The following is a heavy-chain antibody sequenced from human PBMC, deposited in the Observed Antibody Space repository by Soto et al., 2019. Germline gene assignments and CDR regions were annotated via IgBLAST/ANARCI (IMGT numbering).Heavy chain of an antibody. CDR3: ARDPKPYGDYPLYYFDY. V-gene: IGHV3-64*01. J-gene: IGHJ4*02. CDR1: GFTFSSYA. D-gene: IGHD4-17*01. CDR2: ISSNGGST. Sequence: PWGSLRLSCAASGFTFSSYAMHWVRQAPGKGLEYVSAISSNGGSTYYANSVKGRFTISRDNSKNTLYLQMGSLRAEDMAVYYCARDPKPYGDYPLYYFDYWGQGTLVTVS.